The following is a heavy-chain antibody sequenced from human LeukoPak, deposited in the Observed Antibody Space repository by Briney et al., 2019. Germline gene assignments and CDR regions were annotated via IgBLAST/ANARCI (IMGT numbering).Heavy chain of an antibody. V-gene: IGHV1-69*05. D-gene: IGHD6-13*01. J-gene: IGHJ6*03. Sequence: SVKVSCKASGGTFSSYAISWVRQAPGQGLEWMGGIIPIFGTANYAQKFQDRVTITTDESTSTAYMELSSLRSEDTAVYYCARSNSSSWYYYYYYMDVWGKGTTVTVSS. CDR2: IIPIFGTA. CDR3: ARSNSSSWYYYYYYMDV. CDR1: GGTFSSYA.